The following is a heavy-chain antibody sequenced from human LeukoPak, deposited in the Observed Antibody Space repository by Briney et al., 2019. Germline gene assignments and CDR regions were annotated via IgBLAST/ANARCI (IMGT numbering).Heavy chain of an antibody. CDR2: ISSSSSYI. Sequence: GSLRLSCAASGFTFSSYSMNWVRQAPGKGLEWVSSISSSSSYIYYADSVKGRFTISRDNAKNSLYLQMNSLRAEDTAVYYCASRYYDSSGDYYYYYSMDVWGQGTTVTVSS. J-gene: IGHJ6*02. CDR1: GFTFSSYS. CDR3: ASRYYDSSGDYYYYYSMDV. V-gene: IGHV3-21*01. D-gene: IGHD3-22*01.